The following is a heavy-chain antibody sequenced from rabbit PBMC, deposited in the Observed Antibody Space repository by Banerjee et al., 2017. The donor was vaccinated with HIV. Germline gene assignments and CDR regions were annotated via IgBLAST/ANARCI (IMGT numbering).Heavy chain of an antibody. V-gene: IGHV1S47*01. CDR3: VRDRALASSSGFDL. CDR1: GFDFSSYG. D-gene: IGHD1-1*01. J-gene: IGHJ4*01. CDR2: IDPVFGST. Sequence: QEQLVESGGGLVQPGGSLKLSCKASGFDFSSYGVSWVRQAPGKGLEWIGYIDPVFGSTYYASWVNGRFTISSHNAQNTLYLQLNSLTAADTATYFCVRDRALASSSGFDLWGPGTLVTVS.